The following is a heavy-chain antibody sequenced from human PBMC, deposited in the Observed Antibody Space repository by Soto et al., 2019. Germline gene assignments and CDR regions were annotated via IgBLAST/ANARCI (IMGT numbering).Heavy chain of an antibody. Sequence: PGESLKISCKGSGYSFTSYWIGWVRQMPGKGLEWMGIIYPGDSDTRYSPSFQGQVTISADKSISTAYLQWSSLKASDTAMYYCARHSYYYDSSGYRTPDYWGQGTLVTVSS. V-gene: IGHV5-51*01. CDR2: IYPGDSDT. CDR1: GYSFTSYW. D-gene: IGHD3-22*01. J-gene: IGHJ4*02. CDR3: ARHSYYYDSSGYRTPDY.